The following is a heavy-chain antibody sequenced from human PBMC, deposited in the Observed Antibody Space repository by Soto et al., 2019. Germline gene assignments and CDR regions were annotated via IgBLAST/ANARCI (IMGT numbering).Heavy chain of an antibody. CDR1: GGSFSGYY. Sequence: SETLSLTCAVYGGSFSGYYWSWIRQPPGKGLEWIGEINHSGSTNYNPSLKSRVTISVDTSKNQFSLKLSSVTAADTAVYYCARGSRDRYCSSTSIYSLGIWFDPSGQGTLVTGSS. CDR2: INHSGST. CDR3: ARGSRDRYCSSTSIYSLGIWFDP. J-gene: IGHJ5*02. V-gene: IGHV4-34*01. D-gene: IGHD2-2*01.